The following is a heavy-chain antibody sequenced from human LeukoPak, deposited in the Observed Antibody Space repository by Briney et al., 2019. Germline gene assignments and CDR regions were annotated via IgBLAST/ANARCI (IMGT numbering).Heavy chain of an antibody. D-gene: IGHD1-7*01. CDR3: GKDLDWNYFVADY. V-gene: IGHV1-2*02. CDR1: GYTFTGYY. J-gene: IGHJ4*02. CDR2: INPNSGGT. Sequence: ASVKVSCKASGYTFTGYYMHWVRQAPGQGLEWMGWINPNSGGTNYAQKFQGRVTMTRDTSISTAYMELSRLRSDDTAVYYCGKDLDWNYFVADYWGQGTLVTVSS.